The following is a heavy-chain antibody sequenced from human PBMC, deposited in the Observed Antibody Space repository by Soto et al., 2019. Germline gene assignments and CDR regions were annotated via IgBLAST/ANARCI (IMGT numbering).Heavy chain of an antibody. J-gene: IGHJ4*02. CDR2: INPSGGST. Sequence: ASVKVSCKASGYTFTSYYMHWMRQAPGQGLEWMGIINPSGGSTSYAQKFQGRVTMTRDTSTSTVYMELSSLRSEDTAVYYCARDRSIAAPTTEYYFDYWGQGTLVTVSS. CDR1: GYTFTSYY. V-gene: IGHV1-46*01. CDR3: ARDRSIAAPTTEYYFDY. D-gene: IGHD6-6*01.